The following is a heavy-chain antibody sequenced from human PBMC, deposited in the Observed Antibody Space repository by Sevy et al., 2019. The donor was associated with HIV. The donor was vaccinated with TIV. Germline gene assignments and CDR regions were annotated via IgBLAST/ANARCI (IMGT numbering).Heavy chain of an antibody. Sequence: ASVKVSCKVSGSTLSRLSMHWVRQVPGKGLEWMASFDPEDGETFYARKFQGRVTMTEATSTDTAYMELSSLRSEDTAVYFCATTKDYYESYGSPFDYWGQGTLVTVSS. CDR2: FDPEDGET. D-gene: IGHD3-22*01. CDR3: ATTKDYYESYGSPFDY. J-gene: IGHJ4*02. V-gene: IGHV1-24*01. CDR1: GSTLSRLS.